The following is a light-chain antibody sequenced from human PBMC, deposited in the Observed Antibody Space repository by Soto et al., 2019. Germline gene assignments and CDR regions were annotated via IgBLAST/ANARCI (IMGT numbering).Light chain of an antibody. CDR3: QQYGSSPYT. Sequence: EIVMTQSPGTLSLSPGERATLSCRASQSISTTYLAWYQQRPGQAPRLLIYGTSSRATGIPDRFSGSGSATDFTLTINRLEPEDFAVYYCQQYGSSPYTFGQGTKLEIK. J-gene: IGKJ2*01. CDR1: QSISTTY. CDR2: GTS. V-gene: IGKV3-20*01.